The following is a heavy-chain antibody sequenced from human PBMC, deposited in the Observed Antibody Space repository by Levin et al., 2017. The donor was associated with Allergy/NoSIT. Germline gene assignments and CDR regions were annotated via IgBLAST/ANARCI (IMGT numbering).Heavy chain of an antibody. CDR1: GFTFSSYA. V-gene: IGHV3-23*01. CDR3: AKDISSSSSGDY. Sequence: PGESLKISCAASGFTFSSYAMSWVRQAPGKGLEWVSAISGSGGSTYYADSVKGRFTISRDNSKNTLYLQMNSLRAEDTAVYYCAKDISSSSSGDYWGQGTLVTISS. D-gene: IGHD6-6*01. CDR2: ISGSGGST. J-gene: IGHJ4*02.